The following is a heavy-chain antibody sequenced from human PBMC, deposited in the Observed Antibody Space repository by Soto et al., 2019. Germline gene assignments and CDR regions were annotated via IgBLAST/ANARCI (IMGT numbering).Heavy chain of an antibody. CDR1: GGSISSYY. J-gene: IGHJ3*02. CDR2: IYYSGST. V-gene: IGHV4-59*01. Sequence: SETLSLTCTVSGGSISSYYWSWIRQPPGKGLEWIGYIYYSGSTNYNPSLKSRVTISVDTSKNQFSLKLSSVTAADTAVYYCARAGYSSSHRYAFDIWGQGTMVTVSS. D-gene: IGHD6-13*01. CDR3: ARAGYSSSHRYAFDI.